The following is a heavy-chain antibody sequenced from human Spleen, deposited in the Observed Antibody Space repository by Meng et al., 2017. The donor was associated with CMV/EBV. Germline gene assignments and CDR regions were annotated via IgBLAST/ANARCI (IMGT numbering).Heavy chain of an antibody. CDR3: ARGVGASSFDY. V-gene: IGHV1-2*02. CDR2: INPNNGGT. D-gene: IGHD1-26*01. CDR1: GYTLTDFY. J-gene: IGHJ4*02. Sequence: ASVKVSCKASGYTLTDFYMHWVRQAPGQGLQWMGWINPNNGGTNYAQNFQGRVIMTVDTSIRTAYMQLSNLRSDDTAVYYCARGVGASSFDYWGQGTLVTVSS.